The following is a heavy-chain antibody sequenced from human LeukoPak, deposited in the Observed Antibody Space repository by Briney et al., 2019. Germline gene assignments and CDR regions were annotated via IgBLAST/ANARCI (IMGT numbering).Heavy chain of an antibody. J-gene: IGHJ4*02. V-gene: IGHV1-18*01. D-gene: IGHD3-22*01. Sequence: ASXKVSCKASGYTFTSYGISGVRQAPGQGLEWMGWISAYNGNTNYAQKLQGRVTMTTDTSTSTAYMELRSLRSDDTAVYYCARDDNYYDSSGSMDYWGQGTLVTVSS. CDR3: ARDDNYYDSSGSMDY. CDR1: GYTFTSYG. CDR2: ISAYNGNT.